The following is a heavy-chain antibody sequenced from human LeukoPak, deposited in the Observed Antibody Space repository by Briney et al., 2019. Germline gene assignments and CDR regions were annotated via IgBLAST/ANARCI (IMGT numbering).Heavy chain of an antibody. CDR1: GGSISSSSYY. D-gene: IGHD3-22*01. Sequence: SETLSLTCTVSGGSISSSSYYWGWIRQPPGKGLEWIGSIYYSGSTYYNPSLKSRVTISVDTSKNQFSLNLSSVTAANTAVYYCARLYYDSSGYYQICCFDYWGQGTLVTVSS. CDR2: IYYSGST. J-gene: IGHJ4*02. CDR3: ARLYYDSSGYYQICCFDY. V-gene: IGHV4-39*01.